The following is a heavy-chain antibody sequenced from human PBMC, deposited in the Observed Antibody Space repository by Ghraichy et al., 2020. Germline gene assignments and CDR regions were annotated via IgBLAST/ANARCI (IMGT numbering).Heavy chain of an antibody. CDR3: VRDLSWNFDY. CDR2: IKYDGSHT. Sequence: GGSLRLSCAASGFIFSNYWMNWVRQVPGKGLMCVSRIKYDGSHTTYADSVKGRFTTSRDNTKNTLYLQMNSLRAEDTAVYYCVRDLSWNFDYWGQGILVTVSS. J-gene: IGHJ4*02. V-gene: IGHV3-74*03. CDR1: GFIFSNYW. D-gene: IGHD3-3*01.